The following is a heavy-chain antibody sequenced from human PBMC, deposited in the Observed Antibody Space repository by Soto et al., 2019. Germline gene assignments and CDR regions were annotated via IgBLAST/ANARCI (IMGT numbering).Heavy chain of an antibody. Sequence: LETLSLTCAVSGGSFTGYYWSWIHQSSAKGLEWIEEIIHSGVTNYNPSLKSRVTISVDTSKNQFSLKLSPVTAADTAAYYCARADRRARTFDYWGQGTLITAS. CDR1: GGSFTGYY. CDR2: IIHSGVT. J-gene: IGHJ4*02. V-gene: IGHV4-34*12. CDR3: ARADRRARTFDY. D-gene: IGHD6-6*01.